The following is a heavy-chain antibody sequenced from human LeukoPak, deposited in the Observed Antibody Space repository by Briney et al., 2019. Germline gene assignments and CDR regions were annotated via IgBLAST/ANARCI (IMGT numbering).Heavy chain of an antibody. J-gene: IGHJ5*02. CDR2: ITWNSDTI. Sequence: GGSLRLSCAASGFTFDDYVMHWVRHAPGKGLEWVSGITWNSDTIAYADSVKGRFTISRDNAKNSLYLQMNSLRADDTAVYYCAKDKFSVAVVADRLKWFDPWGQGTLVTVSS. CDR3: AKDKFSVAVVADRLKWFDP. CDR1: GFTFDDYV. V-gene: IGHV3-9*01. D-gene: IGHD2-15*01.